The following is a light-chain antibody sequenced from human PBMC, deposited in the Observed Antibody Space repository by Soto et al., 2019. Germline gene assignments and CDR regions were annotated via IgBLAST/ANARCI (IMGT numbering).Light chain of an antibody. J-gene: IGKJ1*01. CDR2: GAS. V-gene: IGKV1-39*01. Sequence: DIQMTQSPSSLSASVGDRVTITCRASQSISNYLNWYQQKPGKAPKLPIYGASNLQSGVPSRFSGSRSGTDFTLTISSLQPEDFATYYWQQSYSTPRTFGQGTKVEIK. CDR3: QQSYSTPRT. CDR1: QSISNY.